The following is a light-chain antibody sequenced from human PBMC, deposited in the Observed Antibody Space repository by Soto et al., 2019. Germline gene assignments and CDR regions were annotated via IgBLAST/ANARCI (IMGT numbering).Light chain of an antibody. J-gene: IGKJ2*01. CDR3: QQSYSTPHT. CDR1: QIISTY. Sequence: DIQMTQSPSSLAAFVGDRVTISCRASQIISTYLNWYQQKPGQVPTLLIYGASSLQSGVPSRFSASGSGTDFTLSISSLQHEDFATYYCQQSYSTPHTFGQGTKLEIK. V-gene: IGKV1-39*01. CDR2: GAS.